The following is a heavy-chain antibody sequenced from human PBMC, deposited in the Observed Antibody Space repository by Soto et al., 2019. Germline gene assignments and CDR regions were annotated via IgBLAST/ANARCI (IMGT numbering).Heavy chain of an antibody. V-gene: IGHV1-69*02. Sequence: QVQLVQSGAEVKKPGSSVKVSCKASGGTFSSYTISWVRQAPGQGLEWMGRIIPILGIANYAQKFQGRVTITADKSTSTAYMELSSLRSEDTAVYYCVPLDGSAVAGGWGQGTLVTVSS. J-gene: IGHJ4*02. CDR1: GGTFSSYT. D-gene: IGHD6-19*01. CDR2: IIPILGIA. CDR3: VPLDGSAVAGG.